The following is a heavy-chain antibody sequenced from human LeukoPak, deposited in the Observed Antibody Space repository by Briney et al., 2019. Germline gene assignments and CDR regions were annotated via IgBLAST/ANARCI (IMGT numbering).Heavy chain of an antibody. Sequence: KPSETLSLTCTVSGGSIGSSTYYWGWIRQPPGKGLEWIGSYYYSGNTYYNPSLKSRVTIYVDTSQNQFSLKLSSVTAADTAVYYCARRVEDYYDSSGYYSDAFDIWGQGTMVTVSS. CDR2: YYYSGNT. D-gene: IGHD3-22*01. J-gene: IGHJ3*02. CDR3: ARRVEDYYDSSGYYSDAFDI. CDR1: GGSIGSSTYY. V-gene: IGHV4-39*01.